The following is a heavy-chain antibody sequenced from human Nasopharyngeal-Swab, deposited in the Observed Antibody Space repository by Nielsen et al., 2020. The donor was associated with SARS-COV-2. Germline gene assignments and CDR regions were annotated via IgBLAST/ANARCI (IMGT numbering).Heavy chain of an antibody. V-gene: IGHV3-7*01. CDR2: IKEDGSEK. D-gene: IGHD2-8*02. J-gene: IGHJ6*03. Sequence: WIRQLPGKGLEGVAKIKEDGSEKFYVDSVEGRFTISRDNGKNSLYLQMNSLRGDDTAVYYCFTGHYMGVWGKGTTVTVSS. CDR3: FTGHYMGV.